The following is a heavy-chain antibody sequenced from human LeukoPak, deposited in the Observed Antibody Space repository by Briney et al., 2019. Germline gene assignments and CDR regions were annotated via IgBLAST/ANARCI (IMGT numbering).Heavy chain of an antibody. J-gene: IGHJ4*02. CDR3: ARGGRYSFSGYDY. CDR2: INHSGST. CDR1: GGSISSSSYY. D-gene: IGHD5-18*01. V-gene: IGHV4-39*07. Sequence: SETLSLTCTVSGGSISSSSYYWGWIRQPPGKGLEWIGEINHSGSTNYNPSLKSRVTISVDTSKNQFSLKLSSVTAADTAVYYCARGGRYSFSGYDYWGQGTLVTVSS.